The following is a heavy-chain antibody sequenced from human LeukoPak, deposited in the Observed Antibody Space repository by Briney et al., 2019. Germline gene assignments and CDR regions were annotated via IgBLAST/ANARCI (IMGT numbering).Heavy chain of an antibody. J-gene: IGHJ1*01. V-gene: IGHV3-74*01. CDR1: GFTFSTYW. Sequence: GGCLRLSCAASGFTFSTYWMHWVRQAPGERLVWVSRTKSDGGTNYADSVKGRFTISRDNAKKTVSLQMNSLRPEDTGVYYCARAPSEIGGYYPEYFRHWGQGTLVTVSS. CDR2: TKSDGGT. CDR3: ARAPSEIGGYYPEYFRH. D-gene: IGHD3-22*01.